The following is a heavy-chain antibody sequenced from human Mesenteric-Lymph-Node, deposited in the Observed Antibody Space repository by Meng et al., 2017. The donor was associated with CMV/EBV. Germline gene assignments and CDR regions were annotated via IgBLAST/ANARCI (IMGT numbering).Heavy chain of an antibody. V-gene: IGHV4-31*02. CDR3: AFYQLLARWFDP. D-gene: IGHD2-2*01. CDR1: CGSNSSGCCY. J-gene: IGHJ5*02. CDR2: IYYSGST. Sequence: TVSCGSNSSGCCYWSWIRQHPGKGLEWIGYIYYSGSTYYNPSLKSRVTISVDTSKNQFSLKLSSVTAADTAVYYCAFYQLLARWFDPWGQGTLVTVSS.